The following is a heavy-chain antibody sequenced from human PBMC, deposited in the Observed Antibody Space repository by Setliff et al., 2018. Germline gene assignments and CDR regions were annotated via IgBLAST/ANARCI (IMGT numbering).Heavy chain of an antibody. CDR1: GFTFSSHW. D-gene: IGHD1-1*01. Sequence: GGSLRLSCAASGFTFSSHWMHWVRQVPGKGLAWVSQINPDATTTYYADSVKGRFTISTDIAKNSLYLQMSDLRVEDTAVYYCALETGYFDYWGQGTLVTV. J-gene: IGHJ4*02. CDR3: ALETGYFDY. V-gene: IGHV3-74*01. CDR2: INPDATTT.